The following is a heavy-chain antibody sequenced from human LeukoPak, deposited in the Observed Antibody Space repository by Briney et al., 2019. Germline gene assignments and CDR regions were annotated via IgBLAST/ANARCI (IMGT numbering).Heavy chain of an antibody. D-gene: IGHD6-13*01. CDR1: GYTLTELS. Sequence: ASVKVSCKVSGYTLTELSMHWVRQAPGKGLEWMGGFDPEDGETIYAQKFQGRGTMTEDTSTDTAYMELSSLRSEDTAVYYCATDLLRRRLLAAAGKKILDYWGQGTLVTVSP. J-gene: IGHJ4*02. CDR3: ATDLLRRRLLAAAGKKILDY. V-gene: IGHV1-24*01. CDR2: FDPEDGET.